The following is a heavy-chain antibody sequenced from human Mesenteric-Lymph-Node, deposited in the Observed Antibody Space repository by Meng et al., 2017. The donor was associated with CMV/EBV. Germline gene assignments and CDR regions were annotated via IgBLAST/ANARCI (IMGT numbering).Heavy chain of an antibody. V-gene: IGHV3-30-3*01. CDR1: FPFSSYI. CDR2: ISYDGNTK. CDR3: ARAYFDFWSGYYALAY. Sequence: FPFSSYILYSVRQSPGKGLECVAFISYDGNTKYYADSIKGRFTISRDNSKNTLYLQMNSLRAEDTAVYYCARAYFDFWSGYYALAYWGQGALVTVS. D-gene: IGHD3-3*01. J-gene: IGHJ4*02.